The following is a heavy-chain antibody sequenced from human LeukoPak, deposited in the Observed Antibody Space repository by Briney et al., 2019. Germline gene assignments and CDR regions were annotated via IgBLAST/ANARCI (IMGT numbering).Heavy chain of an antibody. J-gene: IGHJ5*02. D-gene: IGHD3-10*01. CDR2: IYYSGST. CDR3: ARAREDYGSGSYEGWFDP. CDR1: GGSISSYY. Sequence: PSETLSLTCTVSGGSISSYYWSWIRQPPGKGLEWIGYIYYSGSTNYNPSLKSRVTISVDTSKNQFSLKLSSVTAADTAVYYCARAREDYGSGSYEGWFDPWGQGTLVTVSS. V-gene: IGHV4-59*01.